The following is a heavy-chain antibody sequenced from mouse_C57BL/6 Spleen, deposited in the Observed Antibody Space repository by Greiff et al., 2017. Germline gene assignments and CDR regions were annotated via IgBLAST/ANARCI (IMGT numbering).Heavy chain of an antibody. CDR2: IYPGSGNT. Sequence: VQLKQSGAELVRPGASVKLSCKASGYTFTDYYINWVKQRPGQGLEWIARIYPGSGNTYYNEKFKGKATLTAEKSSSTAYMQLSSLTSEDSAVYFCARGESAMDYWGQGTSVTVSS. J-gene: IGHJ4*01. CDR1: GYTFTDYY. V-gene: IGHV1-76*01. CDR3: ARGESAMDY.